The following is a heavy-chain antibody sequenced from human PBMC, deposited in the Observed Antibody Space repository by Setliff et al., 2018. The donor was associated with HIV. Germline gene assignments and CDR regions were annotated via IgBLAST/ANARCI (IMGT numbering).Heavy chain of an antibody. CDR1: GYSFTSYW. V-gene: IGHV5-51*01. Sequence: PGESLKISCKGSGYSFTSYWNGWVRQMPGKGLEWMGIIYPGDSDTRYSPSFQGQVTISADKSISTAYLQWSSLKASDTAMYYCARQHSSGWFNDYDYMDVWGKGSTVTVSS. CDR2: IYPGDSDT. CDR3: ARQHSSGWFNDYDYMDV. J-gene: IGHJ6*03. D-gene: IGHD6-19*01.